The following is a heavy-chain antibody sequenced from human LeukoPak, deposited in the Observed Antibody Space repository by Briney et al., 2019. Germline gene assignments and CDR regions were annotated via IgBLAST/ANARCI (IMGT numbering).Heavy chain of an antibody. V-gene: IGHV4-39*02. CDR1: GGSISSNIYY. Sequence: SETLSLTCAVSGGSISSNIYYWGWIRQPPGKGLEWIGNIYYSGNTYYNPSLKSRVTISVDTSENQFPLKLSSVTAADTAVYYCARDLWELQSAFDLWGQGTMVTVSS. CDR2: IYYSGNT. J-gene: IGHJ3*01. CDR3: ARDLWELQSAFDL. D-gene: IGHD1-26*01.